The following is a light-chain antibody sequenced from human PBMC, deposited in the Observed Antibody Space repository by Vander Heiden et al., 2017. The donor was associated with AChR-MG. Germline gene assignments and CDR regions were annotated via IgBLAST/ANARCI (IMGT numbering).Light chain of an antibody. J-gene: IGKJ3*01. V-gene: IGKV1-9*01. CDR2: DAS. CDR3: QQPPGV. Sequence: DIQLTHSPSFLSASVGDRVTITCRASQGIKNYLAWFQQKPGKAPKVLIYDASTLHSGVPSRFSGSGSGTEFSLTISSLQPEDSATYFGQQPPGVFGHGTKVDIK. CDR1: QGIKNY.